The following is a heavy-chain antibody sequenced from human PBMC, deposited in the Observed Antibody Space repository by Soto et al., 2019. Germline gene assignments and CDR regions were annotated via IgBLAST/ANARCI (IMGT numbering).Heavy chain of an antibody. Sequence: VASVKVSCKASGYTFSDFDINWLRQASGQGPEWMGWMNAKSGDTFFAQRFQGKFNMTWDTSLSTAYMEVGSLTSDDTAMHYCARGNPFNYAGFDVWGQGTTVTVSS. CDR2: MNAKSGDT. J-gene: IGHJ6*02. V-gene: IGHV1-8*01. CDR1: GYTFSDFD. D-gene: IGHD3-16*01. CDR3: ARGNPFNYAGFDV.